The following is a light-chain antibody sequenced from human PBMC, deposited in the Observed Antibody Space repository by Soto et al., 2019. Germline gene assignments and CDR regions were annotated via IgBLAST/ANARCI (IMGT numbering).Light chain of an antibody. J-gene: IGLJ2*01. CDR2: EVS. CDR3: SSYAGSSTVV. V-gene: IGLV2-23*02. CDR1: SSDVGSYNL. Sequence: QSALTQPASVSGSPGQSITISCTGTSSDVGSYNLVSWYQQHPGKAPKLMIFEVSERPSGVSNRFSGSKSDNTASLTISGLQAEDEGDYYCSSYAGSSTVVFGGGTKPPS.